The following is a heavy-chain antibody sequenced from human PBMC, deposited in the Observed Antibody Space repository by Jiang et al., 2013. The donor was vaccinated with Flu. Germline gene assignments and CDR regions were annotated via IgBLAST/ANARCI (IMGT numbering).Heavy chain of an antibody. CDR3: ARDRMGSYEY. Sequence: TNYYIHWVRQAPGQGLECMGWINPKNGDTKYAQKFQGRVTMTRDTSISTAYMEVSSLRSDDTALYYCARDRMGSYEYWGQGTPVTVSS. CDR1: TNYY. CDR2: INPKNGDT. J-gene: IGHJ4*02. D-gene: IGHD1-26*01. V-gene: IGHV1-2*02.